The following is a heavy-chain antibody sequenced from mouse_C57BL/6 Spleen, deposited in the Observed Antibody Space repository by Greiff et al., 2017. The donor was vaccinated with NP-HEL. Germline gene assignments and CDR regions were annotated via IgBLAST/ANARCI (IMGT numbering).Heavy chain of an antibody. Sequence: EVKLMESGGGLVKPGGSLKLSCAASGFTFSDYGMHWVRQAPEKGLEWVAYISSGSSTIYYADTVKGRFTISRDNAKNTLFLQMTSLRSVDTAMYYCARDAYYFDYWGQGTTLTVSS. J-gene: IGHJ2*01. CDR1: GFTFSDYG. CDR3: ARDAYYFDY. V-gene: IGHV5-17*01. CDR2: ISSGSSTI.